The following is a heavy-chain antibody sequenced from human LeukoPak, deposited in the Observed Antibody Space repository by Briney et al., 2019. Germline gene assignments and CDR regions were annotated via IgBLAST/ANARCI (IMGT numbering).Heavy chain of an antibody. V-gene: IGHV4-39*01. D-gene: IGHD2-21*02. J-gene: IGHJ4*02. CDR3: ARQPYGPYCGGDCYQPYYFDY. Sequence: PSETLSLTCTVPGGSISSSSYYWGWIRQPPGKGLEWIGSIYYSGSTHYNPSLKSRVTIFVDTSKNQFSLKLSSVTAADTAMYYCARQPYGPYCGGDCYQPYYFDYWGQGTLVTVSS. CDR1: GGSISSSSYY. CDR2: IYYSGST.